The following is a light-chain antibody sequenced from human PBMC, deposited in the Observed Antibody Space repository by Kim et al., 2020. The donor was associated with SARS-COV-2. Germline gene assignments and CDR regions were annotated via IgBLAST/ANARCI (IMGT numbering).Light chain of an antibody. CDR3: QSADSSGTYPVV. CDR2: KDS. V-gene: IGLV3-25*03. Sequence: PGQTARITCSGDALPKQYAYWYQQKAGQAPVLVIYKDSERPSGIPERFSGSSSGTTVTLTISGVQAEDEADYYCQSADSSGTYPVVFGGGTQLTVL. CDR1: ALPKQY. J-gene: IGLJ2*01.